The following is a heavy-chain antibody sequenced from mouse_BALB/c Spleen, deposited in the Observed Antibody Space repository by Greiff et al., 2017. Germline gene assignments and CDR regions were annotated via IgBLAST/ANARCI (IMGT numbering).Heavy chain of an antibody. J-gene: IGHJ4*01. D-gene: IGHD2-4*01. V-gene: IGHV5-6-3*01. CDR1: GFTFSSYG. CDR3: ARVMITTLAMDY. CDR2: INSNGGST. Sequence: EVMLVESGGGLVQPGGSLKLSCAASGFTFSSYGMSWVRQTPDKRLELVATINSNGGSTYYPDSVKGRFTISRDNAKNTLYLQMSSLKSEDTAMYYCARVMITTLAMDYWGQGTSVTVSS.